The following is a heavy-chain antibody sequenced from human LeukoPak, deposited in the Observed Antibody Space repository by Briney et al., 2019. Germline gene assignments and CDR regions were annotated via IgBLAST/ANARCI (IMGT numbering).Heavy chain of an antibody. V-gene: IGHV3-53*01. CDR2: VYSGGST. Sequence: PGGSVRLLYAVWGFTVRSSYMMWLRQAPARGVEGVAVVYSGGSTYYADSVKGRFTISIDNSKNTLFLQVDDLRAEGTDVCYCARDARIEVGSTSSWFHYYHGMDVWGQGTTVTVSS. CDR3: ARDARIEVGSTSSWFHYYHGMDV. CDR1: GFTVRSSY. D-gene: IGHD2-2*01. J-gene: IGHJ6*02.